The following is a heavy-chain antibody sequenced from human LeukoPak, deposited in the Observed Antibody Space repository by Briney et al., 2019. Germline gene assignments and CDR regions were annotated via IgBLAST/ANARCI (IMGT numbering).Heavy chain of an antibody. D-gene: IGHD3-10*01. Sequence: GRSLRLSCAASGFTFSSYAMHWVRQAPGKGLGWVAVISYDGSNKYYADSVKGRFTISRDNSKNTLYLQMNSLRAEDTAVYYCARGLWFGELSTEPWGQGTLVTVSS. CDR2: ISYDGSNK. CDR1: GFTFSSYA. V-gene: IGHV3-30*04. J-gene: IGHJ5*02. CDR3: ARGLWFGELSTEP.